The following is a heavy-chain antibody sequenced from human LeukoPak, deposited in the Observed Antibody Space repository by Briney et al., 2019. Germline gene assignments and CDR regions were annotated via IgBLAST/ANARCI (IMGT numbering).Heavy chain of an antibody. Sequence: GGSLRLSCAASGFTFSSHWMSWVRQAPGKGLEWVANIKKDGSEKYYVDSVKGRFTISRDNAKNSLYLQMNSLRAEDTAVYCCAREYMMGYCSGGSCSHSYYFDYWGQGTLVTVSS. V-gene: IGHV3-7*01. D-gene: IGHD2-15*01. CDR1: GFTFSSHW. CDR3: AREYMMGYCSGGSCSHSYYFDY. J-gene: IGHJ4*02. CDR2: IKKDGSEK.